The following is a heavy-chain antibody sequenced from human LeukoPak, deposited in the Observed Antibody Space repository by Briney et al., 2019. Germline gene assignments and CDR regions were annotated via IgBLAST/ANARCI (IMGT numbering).Heavy chain of an antibody. CDR1: GGTFSSYA. CDR3: ARGVLRYFDWFQIPDY. J-gene: IGHJ4*02. CDR2: IIPIFGTA. D-gene: IGHD3-9*01. Sequence: ASVKVSCKASGGTFSSYAISWVRQAPGQGLEWMGGIIPIFGTANYAQKFQGRVTITADKSTSTAYMELSSLRSEDTAVYYCARGVLRYFDWFQIPDYWGQGTLVTVSS. V-gene: IGHV1-69*06.